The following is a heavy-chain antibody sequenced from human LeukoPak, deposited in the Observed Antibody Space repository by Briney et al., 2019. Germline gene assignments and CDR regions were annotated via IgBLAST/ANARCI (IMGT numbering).Heavy chain of an antibody. Sequence: ASVKVSCKASGYTFSGYYIHWVRQAPGQGLEWMGWINPNSGGTNYAQKFQGRVTMTRDTSISTAYMELSRLRSDDTAVYYCAKDLRYSSSWSSGWFDPWGQGTLVTVSS. J-gene: IGHJ5*02. CDR3: AKDLRYSSSWSSGWFDP. D-gene: IGHD6-13*01. CDR2: INPNSGGT. V-gene: IGHV1-2*02. CDR1: GYTFSGYY.